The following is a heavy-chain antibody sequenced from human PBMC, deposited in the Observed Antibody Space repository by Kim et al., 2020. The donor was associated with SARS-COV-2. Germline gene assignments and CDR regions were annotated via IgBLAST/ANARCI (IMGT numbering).Heavy chain of an antibody. CDR2: ISYDGSNK. Sequence: GGSLRLSCAASGFTFSSYAMHWVRQAPGKGLEWVAVISYDGSNKYYADSVKGRFTISRDNSKNTLYLQMNSLRAEDTAVYYCARSGGGDGYNWVDYWGQGTLVTVSS. CDR3: ARSGGGDGYNWVDY. J-gene: IGHJ4*02. CDR1: GFTFSSYA. V-gene: IGHV3-30-3*01. D-gene: IGHD5-12*01.